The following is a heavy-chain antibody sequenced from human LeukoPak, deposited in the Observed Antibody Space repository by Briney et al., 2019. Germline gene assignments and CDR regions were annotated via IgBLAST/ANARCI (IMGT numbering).Heavy chain of an antibody. Sequence: GGSLRLSCAASGFTFSSYSMNWVRQAPGKGLEWVSSISSSSSYIYYADSVKGRFTISRDNAKNSLYLQMNSLRAEVTAVYYCARDLYSFGGITIFGVVPYWGQGTLVTVSS. CDR3: ARDLYSFGGITIFGVVPY. V-gene: IGHV3-21*01. CDR1: GFTFSSYS. D-gene: IGHD3-3*01. CDR2: ISSSSSYI. J-gene: IGHJ4*02.